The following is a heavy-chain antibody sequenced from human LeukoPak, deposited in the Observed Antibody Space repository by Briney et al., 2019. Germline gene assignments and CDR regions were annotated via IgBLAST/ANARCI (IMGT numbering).Heavy chain of an antibody. CDR2: IYYSGST. CDR1: GGSIDIYY. Sequence: SETLSLTCTVSGGSIDIYYWNWIRQPPGKGLEWLGYIYYSGSTNYNPSLKSRVTISVDTSKNQFSLKLSSVTAADTAVYYCARVPTREAAANAFDIWGQGTMVTVSS. J-gene: IGHJ3*02. D-gene: IGHD6-13*01. V-gene: IGHV4-59*01. CDR3: ARVPTREAAANAFDI.